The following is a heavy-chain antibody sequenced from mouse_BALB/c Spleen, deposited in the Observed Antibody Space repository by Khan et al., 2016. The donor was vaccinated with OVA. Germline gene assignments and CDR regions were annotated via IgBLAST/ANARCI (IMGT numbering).Heavy chain of an antibody. D-gene: IGHD3-1*01. CDR3: TRGGSWARMNSGIAY. V-gene: IGHV1S81*02. CDR2: INPSNGGT. CDR1: GYTFTSYY. Sequence: QVQLQQPGAELVKPGASVKLSCKASGYTFTSYYMYWVKQRPGQGLEWSGGINPSNGGTNFNEKFKSKATLTVDKSSSTAYMQLSSLTSEDSAVYYCTRGGSWARMNSGIAYWGQGTLVTVSA. J-gene: IGHJ3*01.